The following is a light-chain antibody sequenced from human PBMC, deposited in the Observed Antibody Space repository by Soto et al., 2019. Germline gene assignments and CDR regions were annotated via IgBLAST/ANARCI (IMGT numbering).Light chain of an antibody. CDR1: QSVRTY. J-gene: IGKJ5*01. CDR3: QPRSSWPLT. Sequence: EIVLTQSPATLSLSPGERVTLSCRASQSVRTYLAWYQQKFGQPPRLLIYNASNSATGIPARFSGSGSATDFTLTISSLEPEDFAVYYCQPRSSWPLTLGQGTRLEIK. CDR2: NAS. V-gene: IGKV3-11*01.